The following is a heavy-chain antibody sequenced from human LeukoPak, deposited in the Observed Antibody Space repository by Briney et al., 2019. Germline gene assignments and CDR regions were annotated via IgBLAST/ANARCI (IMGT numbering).Heavy chain of an antibody. CDR1: GYTFTGYY. V-gene: IGHV1-2*02. CDR2: INPNSGGT. CDR3: ARGFRFQNHTTVTIDY. Sequence: ASVKVSCKASGYTFTGYYMHWVRQAPGQGLEWMGWINPNSGGTNYAQKFQGRVTMTRDTSISTAYMELSRLRSDDTAVYYCARGFRFQNHTTVTIDYWGQGTLVTVSS. J-gene: IGHJ4*02. D-gene: IGHD4-17*01.